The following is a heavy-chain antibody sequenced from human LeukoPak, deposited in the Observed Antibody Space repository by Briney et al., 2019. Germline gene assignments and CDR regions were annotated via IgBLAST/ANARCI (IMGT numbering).Heavy chain of an antibody. CDR3: ARGRGNY. Sequence: PGGSLRLSCAASGFTFSSYTTNWVRLAPGKGLEWVSSISRSNIYKYYADSVKGRFTVSRDNAKNSLYLQMNSLRAEDTAVYYCARGRGNYWGQGTLVTVSS. D-gene: IGHD3-16*01. V-gene: IGHV3-21*01. CDR1: GFTFSSYT. J-gene: IGHJ4*02. CDR2: ISRSNIYK.